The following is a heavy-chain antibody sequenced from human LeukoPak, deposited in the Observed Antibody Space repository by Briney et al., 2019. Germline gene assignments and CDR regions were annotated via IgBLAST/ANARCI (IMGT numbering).Heavy chain of an antibody. J-gene: IGHJ6*03. Sequence: SETLSLTCTVSGYSISSGYYWGWIRQPPGKGLEWIGSIYHSGSTYYNPSLKSRVTISVDTSKNQFSLKLSSVTAADTAVYYCARVGWTHYSSGPPSRDYYYYYYMDVWGKGTTVTVSS. D-gene: IGHD6-19*01. V-gene: IGHV4-38-2*02. CDR2: IYHSGST. CDR3: ARVGWTHYSSGPPSRDYYYYYYMDV. CDR1: GYSISSGYY.